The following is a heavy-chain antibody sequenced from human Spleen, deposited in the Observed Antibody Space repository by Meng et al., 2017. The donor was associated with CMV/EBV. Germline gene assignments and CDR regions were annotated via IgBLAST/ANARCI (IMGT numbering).Heavy chain of an antibody. CDR2: IYYSGST. J-gene: IGHJ4*02. CDR3: ARAQPTDYDSSGYLYY. CDR1: GYLSSGGYY. Sequence: GYLSSGGYYWSWIRQHPGKGLEWIGYIYYSGSTYYNPSLKSRVTISVDTSKNQFSLKLSSVTAADTAVHYCARAQPTDYDSSGYLYYWGQGTLVTVSS. D-gene: IGHD3-22*01. V-gene: IGHV4-31*02.